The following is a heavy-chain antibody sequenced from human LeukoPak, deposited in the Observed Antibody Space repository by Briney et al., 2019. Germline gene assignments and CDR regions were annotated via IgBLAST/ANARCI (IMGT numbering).Heavy chain of an antibody. CDR3: ASKQWLVSDFDY. V-gene: IGHV3-23*01. CDR2: ISGGGGTT. J-gene: IGHJ4*02. CDR1: GFTFSSYG. Sequence: GGSLRLSCAASGFTFSSYGMSWVRQAPGKGLEWVSAISGGGGTTYYADSVKGRFTISRDNSKNTLYLQMNSLRAEDTAVYYCASKQWLVSDFDYWGQGTLVTVSS. D-gene: IGHD6-19*01.